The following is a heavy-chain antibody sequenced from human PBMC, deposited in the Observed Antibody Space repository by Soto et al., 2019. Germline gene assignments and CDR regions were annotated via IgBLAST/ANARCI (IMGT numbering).Heavy chain of an antibody. Sequence: ASVKVSCKVSGYTLTELSMHWVRQAPGKGLEWMGGFDPEDGETIYAQKFQGRVTMTEDTSTDTAYMELSSLRGEDTAIYYCAKETRIMMFGVLIPQDDYYYGMDVWGQGTTVTVSS. V-gene: IGHV1-24*01. J-gene: IGHJ6*02. CDR2: FDPEDGET. CDR1: GYTLTELS. D-gene: IGHD3-3*01. CDR3: AKETRIMMFGVLIPQDDYYYGMDV.